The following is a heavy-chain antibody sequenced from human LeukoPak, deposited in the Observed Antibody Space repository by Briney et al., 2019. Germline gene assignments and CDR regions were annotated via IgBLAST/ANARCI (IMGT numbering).Heavy chain of an antibody. D-gene: IGHD3-10*01. J-gene: IGHJ4*02. CDR1: GLTFDDYA. CDR3: AKDSYYYGSGSYLDY. Sequence: GGSLRLSCAASGLTFDDYAMHWVRQAPGKGLEWVSGISWNSGSIAYADSVKGRFTISRDNAKNSLYLQMNSLRAEDTALYYCAKDSYYYGSGSYLDYWGQGTLVTVSS. V-gene: IGHV3-9*01. CDR2: ISWNSGSI.